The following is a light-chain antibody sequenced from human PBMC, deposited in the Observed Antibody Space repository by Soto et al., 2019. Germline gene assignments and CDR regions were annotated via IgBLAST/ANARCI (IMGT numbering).Light chain of an antibody. J-gene: IGKJ1*01. Sequence: DIQMTQSPSTLSASVGDRVTITCRASQSLSSYLAWYQQKPGKAPNLLIYDASNLKSGVTSRFSCSGSGTELTLTISSLQPNDFATYYCQQYNSYPWTFGLGTRVEIK. CDR3: QQYNSYPWT. CDR2: DAS. CDR1: QSLSSY. V-gene: IGKV1-5*01.